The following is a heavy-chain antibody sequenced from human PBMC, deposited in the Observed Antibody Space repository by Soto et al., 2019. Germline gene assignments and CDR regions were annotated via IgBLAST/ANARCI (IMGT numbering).Heavy chain of an antibody. D-gene: IGHD3-16*01. J-gene: IGHJ4*02. CDR3: ARGRRGTEGQRKYCPKRYYFGY. CDR1: GYTFTSYD. V-gene: IGHV1-8*01. CDR2: MNPNSGNT. Sequence: QVQLVQSGAEVKKPGASVKVSCKASGYTFTSYDINWVRQATGQGLERMGWMNPNSGNTGYAQKFQGRVTMTRNTTISPGYMELSSLRSEDTAVYYCARGRRGTEGQRKYCPKRYYFGYWGQGTLVTVSS.